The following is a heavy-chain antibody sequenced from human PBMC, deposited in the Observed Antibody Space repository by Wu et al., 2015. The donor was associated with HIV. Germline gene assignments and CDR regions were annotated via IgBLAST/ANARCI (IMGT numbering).Heavy chain of an antibody. CDR1: GGTFSRNA. V-gene: IGHV1-69*13. J-gene: IGHJ6*03. Sequence: QVQLVQSGAEVKKPGSSVKVSCKASGGTFSRNAINWVRQAPGQGLEWMGRIIPIFGTANYAQKFQGRVTFTADESTSTAYMELSSLRSEDTAVYYCASLGGYYYYMDVWGKGTTVTVSS. CDR3: ASLGGYYYYMDV. D-gene: IGHD3-16*01. CDR2: IIPIFGTA.